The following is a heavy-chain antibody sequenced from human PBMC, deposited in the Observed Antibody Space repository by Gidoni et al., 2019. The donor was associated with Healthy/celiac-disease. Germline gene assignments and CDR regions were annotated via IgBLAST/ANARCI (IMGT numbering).Heavy chain of an antibody. V-gene: IGHV4-61*02. CDR1: GGSISSGSYY. D-gene: IGHD6-19*01. CDR2: IYTSGST. Sequence: QVQLQESGPGLVKPSQTLSLTCTVSGGSISSGSYYWSWIRQPAGKGLEWIGRIYTSGSTNYNPSLKSRVTISVDTSKNQFSLKLSSVTAADTAVYYCARDPGYSSGRNNWFDPWGQGTLVTVSS. J-gene: IGHJ5*02. CDR3: ARDPGYSSGRNNWFDP.